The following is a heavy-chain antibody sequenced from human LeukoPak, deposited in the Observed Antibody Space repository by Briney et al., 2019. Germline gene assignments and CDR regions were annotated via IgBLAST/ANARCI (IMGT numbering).Heavy chain of an antibody. V-gene: IGHV3-23*01. CDR1: GFTFSSYA. D-gene: IGHD3-16*01. J-gene: IGHJ6*02. CDR2: ISGSGGST. Sequence: GGSLRLSCAASGFTFSSYAMSWVRQAPGKGREWGSAISGSGGSTYYADSVKGGVTIARENSTSTLYLQMNSLRAEDTAVYYCAKEGRFDRTYSYYSYGMDVWGQGTTVTVSS. CDR3: AKEGRFDRTYSYYSYGMDV.